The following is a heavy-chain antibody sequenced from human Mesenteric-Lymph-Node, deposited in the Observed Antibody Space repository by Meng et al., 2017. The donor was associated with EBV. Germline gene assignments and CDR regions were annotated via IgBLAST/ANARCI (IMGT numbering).Heavy chain of an antibody. D-gene: IGHD2-2*01. J-gene: IGHJ4*02. Sequence: QVQQRGSGPGLWTPYQPPSLTCTLSGGFISSGGYYWSWIRQSPGKGLEWIGYIYYSGTTYYNPSLQSRVSMSMDSSRNQFSLKLSSVTAADTAVYYCAREIYCTSASCPFDYWGQGTLVTVSS. CDR1: GGFISSGGYY. CDR2: IYYSGTT. CDR3: AREIYCTSASCPFDY. V-gene: IGHV4-30-4*01.